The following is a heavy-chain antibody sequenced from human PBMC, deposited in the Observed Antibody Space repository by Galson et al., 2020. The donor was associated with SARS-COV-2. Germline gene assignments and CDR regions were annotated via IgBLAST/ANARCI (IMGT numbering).Heavy chain of an antibody. CDR3: VRDRGSMVGTALDY. J-gene: IGHJ4*02. CDR2: INYSGTT. D-gene: IGHD3-10*01. CDR1: GGSISSNFYF. Sequence: SETLSLTCSVSGGSISSNFYFWGWIRQPPGKGLEWIGSINYSGTTYYNPSPESRVTMSIDTSNNQFSLKVRSVTAADTAVYYCVRDRGSMVGTALDYWGQGTLVTVPS. V-gene: IGHV4-39*07.